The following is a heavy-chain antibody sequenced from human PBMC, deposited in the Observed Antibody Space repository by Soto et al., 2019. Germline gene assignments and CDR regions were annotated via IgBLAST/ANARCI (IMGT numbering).Heavy chain of an antibody. Sequence: SQTLSLTFAISGDSVSSNTSSWNWIRQSPSRVLEWLGRTYFRSKWYNDYAVSVKSRIIINPDTSNNQFSLQMNSVTPEDTAVYFCAKGDNLGTKTGHPVDPWGQG. CDR1: GDSVSSNTSS. CDR2: TYFRSKWYN. J-gene: IGHJ5*02. CDR3: AKGDNLGTKTGHPVDP. V-gene: IGHV6-1*01. D-gene: IGHD1-1*01.